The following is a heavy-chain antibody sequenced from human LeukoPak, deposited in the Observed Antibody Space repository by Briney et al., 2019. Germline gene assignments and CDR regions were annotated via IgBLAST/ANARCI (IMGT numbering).Heavy chain of an antibody. V-gene: IGHV3-23*01. J-gene: IGHJ4*02. CDR2: ISGSGDTT. D-gene: IGHD2-2*01. CDR1: RFTFSTYA. Sequence: GGSLRLPCTASRFTFSTYAMSWVRQAPGKGLEWVSSISGSGDTTYYTGSVKGRFTISRDNSKNALYLQMSSLRAEDTAVYYCAKSQRNDQQVVQRIDYWGQGTLVTVSS. CDR3: AKSQRNDQQVVQRIDY.